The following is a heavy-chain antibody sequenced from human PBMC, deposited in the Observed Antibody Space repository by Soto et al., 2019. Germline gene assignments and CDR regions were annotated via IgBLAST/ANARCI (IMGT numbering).Heavy chain of an antibody. CDR1: GFTFSSYG. V-gene: IGHV3-33*01. CDR3: ARGPYCSSTSCYVGWFDP. J-gene: IGHJ5*02. Sequence: GGSLRLSCAASGFTFSSYGMHWVRQAPGKGLEWVAVIWYDGSNKYYADSVKGRLTISRDNSKNTLYLQMNSLRAEDTAVYYCARGPYCSSTSCYVGWFDPWGQGTLVTVSS. D-gene: IGHD2-2*01. CDR2: IWYDGSNK.